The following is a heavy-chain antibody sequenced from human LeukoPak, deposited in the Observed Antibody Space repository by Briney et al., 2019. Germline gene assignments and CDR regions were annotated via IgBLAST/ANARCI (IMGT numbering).Heavy chain of an antibody. Sequence: SETLSLTCTVSGVSISSYYWSWIRQPPGKGLEWMGYIYYSGSTNYNPSLKSRGIISLDTSKNQFSLKLSSVTAADTAVYYCARRWAAKAYGDYVDAFDIWGQGTMVTVSS. V-gene: IGHV4-59*08. CDR2: IYYSGST. CDR3: ARRWAAKAYGDYVDAFDI. CDR1: GVSISSYY. D-gene: IGHD4-17*01. J-gene: IGHJ3*02.